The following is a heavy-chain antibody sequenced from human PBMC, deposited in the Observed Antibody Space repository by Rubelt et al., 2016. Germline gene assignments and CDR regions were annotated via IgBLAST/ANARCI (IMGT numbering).Heavy chain of an antibody. J-gene: IGHJ2*01. CDR2: IHHGGST. Sequence: QVQLQEWGAGLLKPSETLTLTCAVYGGSISGYYWSWIRQPPGKGLEWIGEIHHGGSTKYNPSLKSGVTISVDTSKNQFSLKLSSVTAADTAVYYCARGRGYSYVYFDLWGRGTLVTVSS. CDR3: ARGRGYSYVYFDL. D-gene: IGHD5-18*01. V-gene: IGHV4-34*01. CDR1: GGSISGYY.